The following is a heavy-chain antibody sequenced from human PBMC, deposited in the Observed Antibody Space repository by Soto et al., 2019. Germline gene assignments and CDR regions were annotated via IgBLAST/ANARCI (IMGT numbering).Heavy chain of an antibody. CDR3: ASLRGVDV. CDR1: GDTFNRDV. J-gene: IGHJ6*02. CDR2: IIPLFGTT. V-gene: IGHV1-69*01. Sequence: QVQVVQSGAEVKETGSSVKVSCKAAGDTFNRDVVSWVRQAPGQGLEGMGGIIPLFGTTNYAQKLQGRVTITADESTNTVYMELSNLRVDDTAVYYCASLRGVDVWGQGTAVTVSS.